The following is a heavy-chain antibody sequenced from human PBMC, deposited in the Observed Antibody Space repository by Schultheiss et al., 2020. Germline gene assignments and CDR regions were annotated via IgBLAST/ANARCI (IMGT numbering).Heavy chain of an antibody. CDR1: GYTFTSYA. CDR3: ASPAPFFGVDRTYYYYGMDV. V-gene: IGHV1-3*01. Sequence: ASVKVSCKASGYTFTSYAMHWVRQAPGQRLEWMGWINAGNGNTKYSQKFQGRVTITRDTSTSTAYMELSSLRSEDTAVYYCASPAPFFGVDRTYYYYGMDVWGQGTTVTVSS. D-gene: IGHD3-3*01. J-gene: IGHJ6*02. CDR2: INAGNGNT.